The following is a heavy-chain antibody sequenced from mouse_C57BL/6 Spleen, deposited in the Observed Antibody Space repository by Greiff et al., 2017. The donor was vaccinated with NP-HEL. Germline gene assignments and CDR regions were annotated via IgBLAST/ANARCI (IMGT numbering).Heavy chain of an antibody. CDR2: IDPNSGGT. J-gene: IGHJ4*01. V-gene: IGHV1-72*01. CDR1: GYTFTSYW. Sequence: VQLQQPGAELVKPGASVKLSCKASGYTFTSYWMHWVKQRPGRGLEWIGRIDPNSGGTKYNEKFKSKATLTVDKPSSTAYMQLSSLTSEDSAVYYCARSYYGSSYANYYAMDYWGQGTSVTVSS. CDR3: ARSYYGSSYANYYAMDY. D-gene: IGHD1-1*01.